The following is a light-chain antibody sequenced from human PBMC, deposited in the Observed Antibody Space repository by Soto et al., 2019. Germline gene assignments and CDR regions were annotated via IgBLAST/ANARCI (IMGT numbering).Light chain of an antibody. V-gene: IGKV1-5*03. CDR1: QTISSW. J-gene: IGKJ1*01. CDR2: KAS. Sequence: EIQMTQSPSTLSGSVGDRVTITCRASQTISSWLAWYQQKPGKAPKLLIYKASTLKSGVPSRFSGSGSGTEFTLTISSLQPDDFATYYCQHYNSYSEAFGQGANVDIK. CDR3: QHYNSYSEA.